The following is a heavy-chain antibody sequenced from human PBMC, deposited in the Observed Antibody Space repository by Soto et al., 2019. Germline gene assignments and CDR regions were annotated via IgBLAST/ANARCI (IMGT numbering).Heavy chain of an antibody. D-gene: IGHD3-3*01. CDR1: GFTFKNVW. V-gene: IGHV3-15*07. Sequence: EVQLVESGGGLVKPGGSLGLSCAASGFTFKNVWMHWVRQAPGKGLEWVGRIKSKADGEIIDYAEPVKGRFTISRDDSKNTLYLQMNNLKTEDTAVYYCNAYCDFWGGHTPLWGQGTLVAVSS. J-gene: IGHJ4*02. CDR2: IKSKADGEII. CDR3: NAYCDFWGGHTPL.